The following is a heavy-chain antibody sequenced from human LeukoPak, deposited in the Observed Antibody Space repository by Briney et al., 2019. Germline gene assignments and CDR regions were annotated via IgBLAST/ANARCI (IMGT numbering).Heavy chain of an antibody. CDR2: ISYDGSNK. Sequence: PGGSLRLSCAASGFTFSSYAMHWVRQAPGKGLEWVAVISYDGSNKYYADSVKGRFTISRDSSKNTLYLQMNSLRAEDTAVYYCARAGGLWFGELFPPYYFDYWGQGTLVTVSS. CDR3: ARAGGLWFGELFPPYYFDY. J-gene: IGHJ4*02. CDR1: GFTFSSYA. D-gene: IGHD3-10*01. V-gene: IGHV3-30-3*01.